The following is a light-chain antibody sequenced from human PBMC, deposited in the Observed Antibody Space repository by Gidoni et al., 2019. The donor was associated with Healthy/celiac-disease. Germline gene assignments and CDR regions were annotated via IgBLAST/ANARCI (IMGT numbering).Light chain of an antibody. CDR3: HHSNSYPQT. J-gene: IGKJ1*01. Sequence: AIQLTQSQSSLSASVGDRVTITCRASQGINSALAWYQQKPGKAPDLLIYHASTLESGVPSRFSGSGAGTDFTLTISSLQPEDFATYYCHHSNSYPQTFGQGTKVEIK. CDR1: QGINSA. V-gene: IGKV1-13*02. CDR2: HAS.